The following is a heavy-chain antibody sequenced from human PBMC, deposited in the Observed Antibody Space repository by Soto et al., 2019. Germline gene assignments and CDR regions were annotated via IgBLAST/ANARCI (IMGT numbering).Heavy chain of an antibody. CDR1: GFTFSRYS. D-gene: IGHD3-22*01. Sequence: GGSLRLSCAASGFTFSRYSMNWVRQAQGKGLEWVSYISSSSSTIYYADSVKGRFTISRDNAKNSLYLQMNSLRDEDTAVYYCARGPLYYDSSGYPFDPWGQGTLVTVSA. CDR2: ISSSSSTI. V-gene: IGHV3-48*02. J-gene: IGHJ5*02. CDR3: ARGPLYYDSSGYPFDP.